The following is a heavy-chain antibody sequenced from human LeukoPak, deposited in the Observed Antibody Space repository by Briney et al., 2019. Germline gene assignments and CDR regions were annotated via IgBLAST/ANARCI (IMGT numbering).Heavy chain of an antibody. V-gene: IGHV3-9*01. D-gene: IGHD6-13*01. CDR2: ISWNSGSI. J-gene: IGHJ4*02. CDR3: AKGKGYGSSWYYLDY. CDR1: GFTFDDYA. Sequence: GRSLRLSCAASGFTFDDYAMHWVRQAPGKCLEWVSGISWNSGSIGYADSVKGRFTISRVNAKHSLYLQMNRQGAKATALYYCAKGKGYGSSWYYLDYWGQGTLVTVSS.